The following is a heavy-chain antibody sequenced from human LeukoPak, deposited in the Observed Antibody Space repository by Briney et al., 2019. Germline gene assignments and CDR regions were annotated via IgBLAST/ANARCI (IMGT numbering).Heavy chain of an antibody. CDR3: AKGGRGSWAGNTGD. Sequence: GGSLRLSCAASGFDFSSHSMNWVRQAPGQGLEWVSTINFNGGRTYYADSVKGRFSVSRDNSKNTLYLQMNSLRVEDTAVYYCAKGGRGSWAGNTGDWGQGTLVSVSS. D-gene: IGHD3-10*01. CDR2: INFNGGRT. CDR1: GFDFSSHS. V-gene: IGHV3-23*01. J-gene: IGHJ4*02.